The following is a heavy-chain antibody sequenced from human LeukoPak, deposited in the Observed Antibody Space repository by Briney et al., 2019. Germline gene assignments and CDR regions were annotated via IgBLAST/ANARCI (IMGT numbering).Heavy chain of an antibody. CDR1: GFTFSSYE. CDR2: ISSSGSTI. J-gene: IGHJ4*02. Sequence: GGSLRLSCAASGFTFSSYEMNWVRQAPGKGLEWVSYISSSGSTIYYADSVKGRFTISRDNAKNSLYLQMNSLRAEDTAVYYCARDISASYNVLTGFGDWCQGTLVTVSS. CDR3: ARDISASYNVLTGFGD. V-gene: IGHV3-48*03. D-gene: IGHD3-9*01.